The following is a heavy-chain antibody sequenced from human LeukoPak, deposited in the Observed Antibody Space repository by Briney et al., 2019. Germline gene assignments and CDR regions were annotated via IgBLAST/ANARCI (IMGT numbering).Heavy chain of an antibody. CDR2: ISSSSRTI. CDR1: GFTFSNYS. CDR3: AKGGVIYYRWFDP. V-gene: IGHV3-48*01. D-gene: IGHD3-10*01. J-gene: IGHJ5*02. Sequence: GGSLRLSCAGSGFTFSNYSMNWVRQAPGKGLEWVSYISSSSRTIYYADSVKGRFTISRDNGKNSLYLQMNSLRAEDTAVYYCAKGGVIYYRWFDPGAREPWSPSPQ.